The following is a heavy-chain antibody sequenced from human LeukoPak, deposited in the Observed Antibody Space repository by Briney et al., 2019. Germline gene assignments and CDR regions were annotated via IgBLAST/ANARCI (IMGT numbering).Heavy chain of an antibody. CDR3: ATAGNYRFDY. Sequence: GGSLRLSCAASGFTFSSYGMHWVRQAPGKGLEWVAVIWYDESKEYYADSVKGRFSISRDNSKNTLYLQMSSLRAEDTALYFCATAGNYRFDYWGQGTLVTVSS. CDR1: GFTFSSYG. J-gene: IGHJ4*02. V-gene: IGHV3-33*01. CDR2: IWYDESKE. D-gene: IGHD1-7*01.